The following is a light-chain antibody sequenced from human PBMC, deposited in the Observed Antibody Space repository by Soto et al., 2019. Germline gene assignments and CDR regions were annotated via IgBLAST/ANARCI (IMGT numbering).Light chain of an antibody. CDR2: GAS. CDR1: QSVSSN. CDR3: QLYDNTLLYT. V-gene: IGKV3-15*01. Sequence: EIVMTQSPATLSVSPGERATLSCRASQSVSSNLAWYQQKPGQAPRLLIYGASTRATGIPARFSGSGSGTEFTLTISSLQSEDFAVYYCQLYDNTLLYTLGQGTKLEIK. J-gene: IGKJ2*01.